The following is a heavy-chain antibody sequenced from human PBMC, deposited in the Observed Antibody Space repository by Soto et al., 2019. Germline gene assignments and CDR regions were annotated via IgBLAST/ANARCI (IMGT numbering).Heavy chain of an antibody. Sequence: QVQLVQSGAEVKKPGSSVKVSCKASGGTFSSYTISWVRQAPGQGLEWMGRIIPILGIANYAQKFQGRVTITADKSTSTAYMELSSLRSEDTAVYYCAREKCSSTSCYAGKGMDVWGQGTTVTVSS. CDR3: AREKCSSTSCYAGKGMDV. D-gene: IGHD2-2*01. J-gene: IGHJ6*02. V-gene: IGHV1-69*08. CDR2: IIPILGIA. CDR1: GGTFSSYT.